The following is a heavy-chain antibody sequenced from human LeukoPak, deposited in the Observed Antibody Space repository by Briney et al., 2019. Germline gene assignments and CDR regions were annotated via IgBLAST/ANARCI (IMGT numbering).Heavy chain of an antibody. D-gene: IGHD4-11*01. CDR3: ARWKYSNYIYYFDY. Sequence: PGGSLRLSCAASGFTFSSYAMSWVRQAPGKGLEWVSDISGSGGSTYYADSVKGRFTISRDNSKNTLYLQMNSLRAEDTAVYYCARWKYSNYIYYFDYWGQGTLVTVSS. V-gene: IGHV3-23*01. CDR2: ISGSGGST. J-gene: IGHJ4*02. CDR1: GFTFSSYA.